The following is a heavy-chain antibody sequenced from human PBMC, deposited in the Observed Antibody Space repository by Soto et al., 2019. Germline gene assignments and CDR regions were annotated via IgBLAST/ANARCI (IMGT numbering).Heavy chain of an antibody. CDR3: ARANPQGSCSGGSCYAELFPIKLRFAY. V-gene: IGHV3-7*01. J-gene: IGHJ4*02. Sequence: EVQLVESGGGLVQPGVSLRLSCAASGFTFSSYWMSWVRQAPGTELEWLANIKRDGSEKYCVDSLKGRFTISRDNAQNSLYLQMNSRSAEDTAVYYCARANPQGSCSGGSCYAELFPIKLRFAYCGQGTLCTVSS. D-gene: IGHD2-15*01. CDR2: IKRDGSEK. CDR1: GFTFSSYW.